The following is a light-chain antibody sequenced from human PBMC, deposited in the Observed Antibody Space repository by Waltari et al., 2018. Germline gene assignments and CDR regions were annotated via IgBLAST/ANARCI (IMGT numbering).Light chain of an antibody. V-gene: IGLV3-25*03. CDR1: ALPKQY. Sequence: SSELTQPPSVSVSPGQTARITCPGHALPKQYAFWYQQKPGQAPFLILYKDTERPSGIPDRFSGSSSGTIVTLTISGVQTEDEADYYCQTADTSGIWVFGGGTRLTVL. CDR3: QTADTSGIWV. CDR2: KDT. J-gene: IGLJ3*02.